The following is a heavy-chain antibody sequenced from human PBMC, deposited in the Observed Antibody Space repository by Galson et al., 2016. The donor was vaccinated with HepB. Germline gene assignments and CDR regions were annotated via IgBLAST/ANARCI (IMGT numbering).Heavy chain of an antibody. CDR1: GFTFSTYA. CDR3: AKGCGGNCFPPDV. Sequence: SLRLSCAASGFTFSTYAMSWVRQAPGKGLEWVSFISGSRGSANYADSVEGRFTISRDNSKNTLYLQMNSLRAEDTAVYYCAKGCGGNCFPPDVWGQGTTVTVSS. V-gene: IGHV3-23*01. D-gene: IGHD2-21*02. J-gene: IGHJ6*02. CDR2: ISGSRGSA.